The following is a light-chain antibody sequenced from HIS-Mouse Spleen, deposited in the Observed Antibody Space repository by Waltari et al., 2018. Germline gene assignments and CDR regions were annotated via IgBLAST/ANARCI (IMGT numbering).Light chain of an antibody. Sequence: SYELTQPPSVSVSPGQTARHTCSGDALPKPYAYWYQQKPGQAPVLVIYKDSERPSGIPERFSGSSSGTTVTLTISGVQAEDEADYYCQSAGSYTLVFGGGTKLTVL. CDR1: ALPKPY. V-gene: IGLV3-25*03. CDR2: KDS. CDR3: QSAGSYTLV. J-gene: IGLJ2*01.